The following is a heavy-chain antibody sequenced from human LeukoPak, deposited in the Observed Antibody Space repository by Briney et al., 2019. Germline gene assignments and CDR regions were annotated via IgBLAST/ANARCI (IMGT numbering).Heavy chain of an antibody. CDR3: ARVILRIAAFDY. D-gene: IGHD2-15*01. J-gene: IGHJ4*02. V-gene: IGHV1-2*02. Sequence: ASVKVSCKAPGYTFTGYYMHWVRQAPGQGLEWMGWINPNSGGTNYAQKFQGRVTMTRDTSISTAYMELSRLRSDDTAVYYCARVILRIAAFDYWGQGTLVTVSS. CDR2: INPNSGGT. CDR1: GYTFTGYY.